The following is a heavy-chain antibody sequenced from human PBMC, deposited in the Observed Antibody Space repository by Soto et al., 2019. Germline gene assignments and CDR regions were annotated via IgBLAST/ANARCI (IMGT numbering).Heavy chain of an antibody. CDR1: GASVSSGSHY. Sequence: PSETLSLTCTVSGASVSSGSHYWTWIRQPPGKGLEWIGYISSSGGTNYSPSLKSREPISLDTSKNQFSLILSSVTAADPAVDSWARELAKSAMDVWGQGTSVTVSS. D-gene: IGHD1-1*01. V-gene: IGHV4-61*01. CDR2: ISSSGGT. CDR3: ARELAKSAMDV. J-gene: IGHJ6*02.